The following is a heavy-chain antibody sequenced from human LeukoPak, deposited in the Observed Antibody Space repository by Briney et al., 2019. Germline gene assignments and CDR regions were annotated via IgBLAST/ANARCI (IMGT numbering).Heavy chain of an antibody. D-gene: IGHD3-22*01. CDR1: GFTFSSYA. CDR2: ISGSGRST. Sequence: PGGSLRLSCAASGFTFSSYAMSWVRQAPGKGLEWVSGISGSGRSTYYADSVRGRFTISRDNSKNTLYLQMNSLRAEDTAVYYCAKDPTDFDSSGQTYFDYWGQGSLVTVSS. CDR3: AKDPTDFDSSGQTYFDY. J-gene: IGHJ4*02. V-gene: IGHV3-23*01.